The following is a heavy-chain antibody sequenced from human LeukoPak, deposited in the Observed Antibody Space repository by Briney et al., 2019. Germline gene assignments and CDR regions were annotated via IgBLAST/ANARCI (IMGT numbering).Heavy chain of an antibody. Sequence: SEILSLTCAVYGGSFSGYYWSWIRQPPGKGLEWIGEINHSGSTNYNPSLKSRVTISVDTSKNQFSLKLSSVTAADTAVYYCAGSLNSSRVFVGYWGQGTLVTVSS. J-gene: IGHJ4*02. D-gene: IGHD6-13*01. V-gene: IGHV4-34*01. CDR1: GGSFSGYY. CDR3: AGSLNSSRVFVGY. CDR2: INHSGST.